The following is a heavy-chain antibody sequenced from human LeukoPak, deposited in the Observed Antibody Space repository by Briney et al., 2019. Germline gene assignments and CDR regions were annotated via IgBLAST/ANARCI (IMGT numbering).Heavy chain of an antibody. Sequence: SETLSLTCAVYGGSFGGYYWSWIRQPPGKGLEWIREINHSGSTNYNPSLKSRVTISVDTSKNQFSLKLSSVTAADTAVYYCARGPPEGSGYYYYYYGMDVWGQGTTVTVSS. D-gene: IGHD1-14*01. CDR3: ARGPPEGSGYYYYYYGMDV. CDR1: GGSFGGYY. J-gene: IGHJ6*02. V-gene: IGHV4-34*01. CDR2: INHSGST.